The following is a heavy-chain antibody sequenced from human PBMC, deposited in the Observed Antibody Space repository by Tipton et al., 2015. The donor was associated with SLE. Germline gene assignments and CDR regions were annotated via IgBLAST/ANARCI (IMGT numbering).Heavy chain of an antibody. CDR3: ARQWERRRGWFDP. CDR2: IYYSGST. V-gene: IGHV4-31*03. CDR1: GGSLSSGGYY. Sequence: LRLSCTVSGGSLSSGGYYWSWIRQHPGKGLEWIGYIYYSGSTYYNPSLKSRVTISVDTSKNQFSLKLSSVTAADTAVYYCARQWERRRGWFDPWGQGTLVTVSS. J-gene: IGHJ5*02. D-gene: IGHD1-26*01.